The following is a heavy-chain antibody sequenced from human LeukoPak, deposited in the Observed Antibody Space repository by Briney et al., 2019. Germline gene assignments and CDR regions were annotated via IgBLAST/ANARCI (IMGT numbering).Heavy chain of an antibody. CDR1: GYTFTSYY. D-gene: IGHD6-6*01. CDR3: ARDLGIAARRGVYYYYMDV. V-gene: IGHV1-46*01. CDR2: INPSGGST. J-gene: IGHJ6*03. Sequence: ASVKVSCKASGYTFTSYYMHWVRQAPGQGLEWVGIINPSGGSTSYAQKFQGRVTMTRDTSTSTVYMELSSLRSEDTAVYYCARDLGIAARRGVYYYYMDVWGKGTTVTVSS.